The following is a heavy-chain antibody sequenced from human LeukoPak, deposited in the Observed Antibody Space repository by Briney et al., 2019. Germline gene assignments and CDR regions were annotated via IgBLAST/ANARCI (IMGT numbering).Heavy chain of an antibody. CDR3: AREGGSYYHWFDP. J-gene: IGHJ5*02. CDR1: GGSINNFY. D-gene: IGHD1-26*01. V-gene: IGHV4-59*01. Sequence: ETLSPTWTLSGGSINNFYYSWVRQPPREGLGWIGNIVYSGSTNYNPSLKSRVTISLDTSKNQFSLKLTSVSAADTAVYYCAREGGSYYHWFDPWGQGTLVTVSS. CDR2: IVYSGST.